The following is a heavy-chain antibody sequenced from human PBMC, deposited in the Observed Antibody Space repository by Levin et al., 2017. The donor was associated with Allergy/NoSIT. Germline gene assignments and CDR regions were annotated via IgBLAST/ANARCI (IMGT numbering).Heavy chain of an antibody. V-gene: IGHV1-69*13. CDR2: IIPIFGTA. CDR1: GGTFSSYA. D-gene: IGHD4-11*01. J-gene: IGHJ6*02. CDR3: ARDEYSNSYGLYYYGMDV. Sequence: SVKVSCKASGGTFSSYAISWVRQAPGQGLEWMGGIIPIFGTANYAQKFQGRVTITADESTSTAYMELSSLRSEDTAVYYCARDEYSNSYGLYYYGMDVWGQGTTVTVSS.